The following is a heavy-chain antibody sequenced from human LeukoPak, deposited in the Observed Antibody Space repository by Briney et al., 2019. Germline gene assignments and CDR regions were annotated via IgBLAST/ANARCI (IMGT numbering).Heavy chain of an antibody. CDR3: ARHLGGSYTHYYDSSGYYGY. CDR1: GFTFSSYW. CDR2: IKQDGSEK. Sequence: RGSLILACAAAGFTFSSYWMSWVRQAQGKGLEWEANIKQDGSEKYYVDSVKGRFTISRDNAKNSLYLQMNSLRAEDTAVYYCARHLGGSYTHYYDSSGYYGYWGQGTLVTVSS. V-gene: IGHV3-7*01. J-gene: IGHJ4*02. D-gene: IGHD3-22*01.